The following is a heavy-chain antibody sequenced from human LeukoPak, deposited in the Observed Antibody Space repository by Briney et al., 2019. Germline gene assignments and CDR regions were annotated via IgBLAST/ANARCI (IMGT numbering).Heavy chain of an antibody. V-gene: IGHV3-66*01. D-gene: IGHD2/OR15-2a*01. CDR1: GFTFSSYG. J-gene: IGHJ4*02. CDR3: AREVLL. Sequence: PGGSLRLSCAATGFTFSSYGMHWVRQAPGKGLEWVSVIYSGGSTYYADSVKGRFTISRDNSKNTLYLQMNSLRAEDTAVYYCAREVLLWGQGTLVTVSS. CDR2: IYSGGST.